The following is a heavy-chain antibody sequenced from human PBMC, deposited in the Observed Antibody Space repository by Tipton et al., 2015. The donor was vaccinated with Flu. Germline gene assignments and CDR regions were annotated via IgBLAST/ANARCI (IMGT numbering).Heavy chain of an antibody. D-gene: IGHD6-13*01. J-gene: IGHJ2*01. CDR3: ARGDEQLGHWYFDL. CDR2: IYYSGST. Sequence: TLSLTCTVSGGSVSSGSYYWSWIRQPPGKGLEWIGYIYYSGSTNYNPSLKSRVTISVDTSKNQFSLKLSSVTAADTAVYYCARGDEQLGHWYFDLWGRGTLVTVSS. CDR1: GGSVSSGSYY. V-gene: IGHV4-61*01.